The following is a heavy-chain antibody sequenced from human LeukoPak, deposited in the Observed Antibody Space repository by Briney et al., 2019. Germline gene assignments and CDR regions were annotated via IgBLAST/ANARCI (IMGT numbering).Heavy chain of an antibody. CDR2: IWYDGGNK. J-gene: IGHJ4*02. V-gene: IGHV3-33*01. CDR3: ARGRGIVGAPLFDY. Sequence: GRSLRLSCAASGFTFSSYGMHWVRQAPGKGLEWVAVIWYDGGNKYYADSVKGRFTISRDNSKNTLYLQMNSLRAEDTAVYYCARGRGIVGAPLFDYWGQGTLVTVSS. CDR1: GFTFSSYG. D-gene: IGHD1-26*01.